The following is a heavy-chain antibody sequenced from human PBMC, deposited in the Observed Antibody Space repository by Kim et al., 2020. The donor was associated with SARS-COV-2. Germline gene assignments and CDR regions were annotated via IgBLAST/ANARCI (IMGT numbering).Heavy chain of an antibody. CDR3: ARRGSVTIGMDV. V-gene: IGHV4-34*01. CDR2: INHSGST. D-gene: IGHD4-17*01. Sequence: SETLSLTCAVYGGSFSGYYWSWIRQPPGKGLEWIGEINHSGSTNYNPSLKSRVTISVDTSKNQFSLKLSSVTAADTAVYYCARRGSVTIGMDVWGQGTTVTVSS. J-gene: IGHJ6*02. CDR1: GGSFSGYY.